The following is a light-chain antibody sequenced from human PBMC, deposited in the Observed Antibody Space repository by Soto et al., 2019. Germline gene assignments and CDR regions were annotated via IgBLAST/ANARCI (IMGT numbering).Light chain of an antibody. J-gene: IGKJ5*01. CDR3: RQYYNWPPIT. Sequence: EIMMTQSPATLSVSQGETATLSCRAIQSVTNNLAWYQHKPRQAPRLLSYYASTRATGNPDRFSGSGSVTEFTLTISSLPSEDFARYYFRQYYNWPPITCGQGTRLEIK. CDR1: QSVTNN. CDR2: YAS. V-gene: IGKV3-15*01.